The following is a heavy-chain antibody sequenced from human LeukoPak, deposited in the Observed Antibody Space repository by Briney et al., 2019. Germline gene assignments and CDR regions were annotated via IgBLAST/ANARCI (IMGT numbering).Heavy chain of an antibody. Sequence: SETLSLTCTVSGGSISSSHWSWVRQPPGKGLEWVGYIDNCGSTYYTPSLKSRVTISLDTPKSQFSLKLSSLPAADTAVYYCAGAPLYSGGRGWSNYYCYAMDVWGQGTTVTLSS. D-gene: IGHD6-19*01. CDR1: GGSISSSH. CDR2: IDNCGST. J-gene: IGHJ6*02. CDR3: AGAPLYSGGRGWSNYYCYAMDV. V-gene: IGHV4-59*01.